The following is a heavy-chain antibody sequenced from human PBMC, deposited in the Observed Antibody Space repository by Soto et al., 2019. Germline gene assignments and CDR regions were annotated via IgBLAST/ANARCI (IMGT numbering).Heavy chain of an antibody. CDR2: ISSSSSTI. CDR3: ARDRGPSLGYYGMDV. Sequence: EVQLVESGGGLVQPGGSLRLSCAASGFTFSSYSMNWVRQAPGKGLEWVSYISSSSSTIYYADSVKGRFTISRDNAKNSLYLQMNSLRDEDTAVYYCARDRGPSLGYYGMDVWGQGTTVTVSS. CDR1: GFTFSSYS. J-gene: IGHJ6*02. D-gene: IGHD7-27*01. V-gene: IGHV3-48*02.